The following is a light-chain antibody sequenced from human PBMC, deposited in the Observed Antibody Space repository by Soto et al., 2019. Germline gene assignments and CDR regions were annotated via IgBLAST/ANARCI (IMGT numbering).Light chain of an antibody. CDR2: EVS. V-gene: IGLV2-14*01. Sequence: QSSLTQPAYVSGSPGQSITISCTGTISDVGGYNYVSWYQQHPGKAPKLMIYEVSNRPSGVSNRFSGSKSGNTASLTTSGLQAEDEADYYCRSYTSSSTYVFGTGTKVTVL. CDR1: ISDVGGYNY. J-gene: IGLJ1*01. CDR3: RSYTSSSTYV.